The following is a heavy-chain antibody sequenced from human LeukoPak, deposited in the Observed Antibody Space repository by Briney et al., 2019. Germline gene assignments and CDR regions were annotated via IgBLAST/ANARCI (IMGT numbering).Heavy chain of an antibody. D-gene: IGHD5-18*01. J-gene: IGHJ6*02. Sequence: GASVKVSCKASGYTFTGYYMPWVRQAPGQGLEWMGWINPNSGGTNYAQKFQGRVTMTRDTSISTAYMELSRLRSDDTAVYYCARNRDTAMVINYYYYGMDVWGQGTTVTVSS. V-gene: IGHV1-2*02. CDR1: GYTFTGYY. CDR2: INPNSGGT. CDR3: ARNRDTAMVINYYYYGMDV.